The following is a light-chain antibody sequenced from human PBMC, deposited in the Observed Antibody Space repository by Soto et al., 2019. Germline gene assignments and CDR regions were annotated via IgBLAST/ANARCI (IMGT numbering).Light chain of an antibody. CDR2: DVG. Sequence: QSAPTQSRSVSGSPGQSVTISCTGTSSDVGVYNYVSWYQQHPGKAPTLMIYDVGKRPSGVPDRFSGSKSDNTASLTISGLQAEDEADYYCCSYAGSYTRVFGTGTKVTVL. V-gene: IGLV2-11*01. J-gene: IGLJ1*01. CDR1: SSDVGVYNY. CDR3: CSYAGSYTRV.